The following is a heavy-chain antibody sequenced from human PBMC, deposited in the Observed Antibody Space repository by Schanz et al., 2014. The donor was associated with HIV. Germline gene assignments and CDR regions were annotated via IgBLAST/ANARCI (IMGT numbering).Heavy chain of an antibody. J-gene: IGHJ4*02. CDR3: VLPSAKIVGGLGEHYFDH. V-gene: IGHV3-7*01. Sequence: EVRLVESGGGLVQSGGSLRLSCAASGFSFSNFWVTWVRQAPEKRLEWVANIKQDESEKYYADSVKGRFTISRDNAKNSLYLQMNSLRAEDTAVYYCVLPSAKIVGGLGEHYFDHWGQGTLVTVSS. CDR2: IKQDESEK. CDR1: GFSFSNFW. D-gene: IGHD1-26*01.